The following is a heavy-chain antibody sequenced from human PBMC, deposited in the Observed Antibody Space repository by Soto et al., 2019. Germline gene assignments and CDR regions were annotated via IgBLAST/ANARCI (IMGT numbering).Heavy chain of an antibody. V-gene: IGHV1-2*04. CDR2: INPNSGGT. J-gene: IGHJ5*02. CDR3: ARGNDFWSGDANWFDP. Sequence: KNLGASVKVSCKASGYTFTGYYMHWVRQAPGQGLEWMGWINPNSGGTNYAQKFQGWVTMTRDTSISTAYMELSRLRSDDTAVYYCARGNDFWSGDANWFDPWGQGTLFTVSS. CDR1: GYTFTGYY. D-gene: IGHD3-3*01.